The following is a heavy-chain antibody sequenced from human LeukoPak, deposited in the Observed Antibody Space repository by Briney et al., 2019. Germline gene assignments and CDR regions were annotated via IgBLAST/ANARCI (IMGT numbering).Heavy chain of an antibody. V-gene: IGHV3-23*01. CDR1: GFTFTSYA. Sequence: GGSLRLSCAASGFTFTSYAMGWVRQVPGKGLEWVSGITGSGGSTYHADSVKGRFTISRDSSQNTVDLQMNSLRAEDTAVYHCAKAHDFSTTYFDYWGQGTLVTVSS. J-gene: IGHJ4*02. D-gene: IGHD3/OR15-3a*01. CDR2: ITGSGGST. CDR3: AKAHDFSTTYFDY.